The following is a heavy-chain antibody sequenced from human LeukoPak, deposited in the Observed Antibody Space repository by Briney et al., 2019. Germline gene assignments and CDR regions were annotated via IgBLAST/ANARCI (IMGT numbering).Heavy chain of an antibody. CDR1: GGTFSSYA. J-gene: IGHJ4*02. Sequence: SVKVSCKASGGTFSSYAISWVRQAPGQGLEWMGRIIPILGIANYAQKFQGRVTITADKSTSTAYMELSSLRSEDTAVYYCARDHMIVARVFDYWGQGTLVTVSS. CDR3: ARDHMIVARVFDY. CDR2: IIPILGIA. V-gene: IGHV1-69*04. D-gene: IGHD3-22*01.